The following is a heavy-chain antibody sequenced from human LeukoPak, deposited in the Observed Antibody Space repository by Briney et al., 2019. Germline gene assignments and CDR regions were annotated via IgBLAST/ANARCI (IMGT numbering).Heavy chain of an antibody. J-gene: IGHJ4*02. CDR1: RYTFTTYW. V-gene: IGHV5-51*01. Sequence: GESLKISCTGSRYTFTTYWIGWVRQMPGKGLEWMGIIYPGDSDTRYSPSFQGQVIISADKSINTAYLQWSSLKASDTAMYYCARPNFYYDSSGYYYFDYWGQGTLVTVSS. D-gene: IGHD3-22*01. CDR2: IYPGDSDT. CDR3: ARPNFYYDSSGYYYFDY.